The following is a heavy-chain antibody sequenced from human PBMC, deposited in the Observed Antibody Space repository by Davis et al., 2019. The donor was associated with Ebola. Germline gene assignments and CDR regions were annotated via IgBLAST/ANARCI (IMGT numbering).Heavy chain of an antibody. J-gene: IGHJ5*01. V-gene: IGHV4-59*01. D-gene: IGHD3-16*01. CDR3: ARDGGGPNPWFES. CDR1: GSPIISFY. CDR2: IDDSGRT. Sequence: PGGSLRLSFTVSGSPIISFYWSWIRQPPEKGLEYIGYIDDSGRTNYNSPLKSRVIISADTSKNQFSLKLKSVTAADTAVYYCARDGGGPNPWFESWGQGVLVTVSS.